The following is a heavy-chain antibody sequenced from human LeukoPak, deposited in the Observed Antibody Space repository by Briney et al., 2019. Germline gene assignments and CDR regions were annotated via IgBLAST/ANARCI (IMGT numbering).Heavy chain of an antibody. J-gene: IGHJ5*02. CDR3: ARDDRDYDFWSGYYTGSNWFDP. CDR2: ISSSSSYI. V-gene: IGHV3-21*01. CDR1: GFTFSSYS. D-gene: IGHD3-3*01. Sequence: GGSLRLSCAASGFTFSSYSMNWVRQAPGKGLEWASSISSSSSYIYYADSVKGRFTISRDNAKNSLYLQMNSLRAEDTAVYYCARDDRDYDFWSGYYTGSNWFDPWGQGTLVTVSS.